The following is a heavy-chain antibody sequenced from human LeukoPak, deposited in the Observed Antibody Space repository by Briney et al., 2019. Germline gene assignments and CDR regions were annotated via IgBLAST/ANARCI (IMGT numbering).Heavy chain of an antibody. CDR1: GFTFSKYW. J-gene: IGHJ4*02. CDR2: IKTDGTVT. CDR3: ATKQWLAPPPDS. Sequence: GGSLRLSCAASGFTFSKYWMLWVRHAPGKGLGSVSRIKTDGTVTTYADSVKGRFTVSRDNADNTMFLQMNSVRDEDTAVYYCATKQWLAPPPDSWGQGTPVTVSS. V-gene: IGHV3-74*01. D-gene: IGHD6-19*01.